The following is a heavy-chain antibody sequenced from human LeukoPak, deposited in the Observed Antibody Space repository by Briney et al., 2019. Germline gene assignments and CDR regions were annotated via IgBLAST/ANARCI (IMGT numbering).Heavy chain of an antibody. CDR2: IYSGGST. Sequence: PGGSLRLSCAASGFTVSSNYMSWVRQAPGKGLEWVSVIYSGGSTYYADSVKGRFTISRDNSKSTLYIQMNSLRAEDTAVYYCARDSALAQAVMFDYWGQGTLVTVSS. CDR3: ARDSALAQAVMFDY. D-gene: IGHD6-19*01. CDR1: GFTVSSNY. V-gene: IGHV3-53*01. J-gene: IGHJ4*02.